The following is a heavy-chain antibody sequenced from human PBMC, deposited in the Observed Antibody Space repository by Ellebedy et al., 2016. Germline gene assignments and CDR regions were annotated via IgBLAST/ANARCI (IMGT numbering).Heavy chain of an antibody. V-gene: IGHV1-46*01. J-gene: IGHJ6*02. CDR1: GYTFTNNY. CDR2: INPTGGYT. CDR3: ARWDSGFLSGVYYNYGMDV. D-gene: IGHD5-12*01. Sequence: ASVKVSCXASGYTFTNNYIHWVRQAPGQGPEWMGTINPTGGYTDYAQKFQGRVTMTRDTSTNTAYMELSSLRSEDTAVYYCARWDSGFLSGVYYNYGMDVWGQGTTVTVSS.